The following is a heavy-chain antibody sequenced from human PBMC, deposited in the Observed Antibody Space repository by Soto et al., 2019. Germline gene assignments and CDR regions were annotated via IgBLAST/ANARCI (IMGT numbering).Heavy chain of an antibody. CDR3: ARRPLLESHFDY. CDR2: VNAASGNT. CDR1: GFSLNTYV. Sequence: QVHLVQSGAEARKPGASVNVSCMASGFSLNTYVVHWVRQAPGQGLVWMGWVNAASGNTQTSQKFQGRLTLTRDKSANTAYMELRNLRTEDTAVYFCARRPLLESHFDYWGQGTLVAVSS. J-gene: IGHJ4*02. V-gene: IGHV1-3*01.